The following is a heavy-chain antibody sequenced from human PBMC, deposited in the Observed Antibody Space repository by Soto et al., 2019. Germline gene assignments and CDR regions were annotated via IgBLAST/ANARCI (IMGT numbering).Heavy chain of an antibody. CDR1: GGSISRSNW. J-gene: IGHJ4*01. CDR2: IFHNVNL. V-gene: IGHV4-4*01. CDR3: AKRKYVVVLLYASRFNFHH. D-gene: IGHD3-16*01. Sequence: QVQLQESGPGLVQPSETLSLTCAVSGGSISRSNWWSWVRHPPGKGLEWNGEIFHNVNLNYNASLKSRVTISVDKSKRQICLNATSVTAADTAVYCCAKRKYVVVLLYASRFNFHHWGHGRLVIV.